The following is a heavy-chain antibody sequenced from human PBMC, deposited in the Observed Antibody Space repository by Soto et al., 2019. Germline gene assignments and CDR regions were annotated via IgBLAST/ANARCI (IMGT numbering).Heavy chain of an antibody. J-gene: IGHJ5*02. D-gene: IGHD6-13*01. Sequence: PSETLSLTCVVSGGSLSDYFWSWIRQPPGMALEWIGEINHLGSTNYNPSLKSRVTISVDKSKNQFSLKLSSVTAADTAVHYCARDYSSSWYRWFDPWGKGTLVTVSS. CDR1: GGSLSDYF. CDR3: ARDYSSSWYRWFDP. V-gene: IGHV4-34*01. CDR2: INHLGST.